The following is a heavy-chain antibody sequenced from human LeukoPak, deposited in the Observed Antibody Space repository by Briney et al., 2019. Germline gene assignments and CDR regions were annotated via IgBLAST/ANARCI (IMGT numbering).Heavy chain of an antibody. V-gene: IGHV3-48*04. J-gene: IGHJ1*01. Sequence: RPGGSLRLSCAASGFTFSSYSMNWVRQAPGKGLEWVSYISSSGSTIYYADSVKGRFTISRDNAKNSLYLQMNSLRAEDTAVYYCARQDRYRYYYDSSGHISHWGQGTLVTVSS. CDR2: ISSSGSTI. D-gene: IGHD3-22*01. CDR1: GFTFSSYS. CDR3: ARQDRYRYYYDSSGHISH.